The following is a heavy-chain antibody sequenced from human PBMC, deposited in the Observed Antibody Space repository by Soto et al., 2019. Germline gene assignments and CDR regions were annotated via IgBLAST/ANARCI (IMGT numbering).Heavy chain of an antibody. CDR2: ISGSGGST. J-gene: IGHJ6*02. D-gene: IGHD3-3*01. CDR3: AILIWSGYYDGMDV. V-gene: IGHV3-23*01. CDR1: GFTFSSYS. Sequence: GGSLRLSCAASGFTFSSYSMNWVRQAPGKGLEWVSAISGSGGSTYYADSVKGRFTISRDNSKNTLYLQMNSLRAEDTAVYYCAILIWSGYYDGMDVWGQGTTVTVSS.